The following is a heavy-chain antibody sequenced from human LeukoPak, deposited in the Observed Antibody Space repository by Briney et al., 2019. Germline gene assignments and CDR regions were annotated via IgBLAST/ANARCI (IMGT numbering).Heavy chain of an antibody. CDR1: GYTFTTSG. D-gene: IGHD1-26*01. Sequence: ASVKVSCKTSGYTFTTSGITWVRQAPGQGLEWMGWISAYNGDTNYAQKLQGRVTMTTDTSTNTAYMELRSLRSDDTAVYYCARGTSGSYFVPHYFDYWGQGSLVTVSS. J-gene: IGHJ4*02. CDR2: ISAYNGDT. V-gene: IGHV1-18*01. CDR3: ARGTSGSYFVPHYFDY.